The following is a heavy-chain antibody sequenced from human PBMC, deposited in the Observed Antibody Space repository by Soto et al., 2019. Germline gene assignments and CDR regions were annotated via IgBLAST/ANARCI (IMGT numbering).Heavy chain of an antibody. V-gene: IGHV4-59*08. J-gene: IGHJ4*02. D-gene: IGHD3-22*01. CDR3: ARLGGYYQALAS. CDR2: IYYAGST. CDR1: GGSLSNYY. Sequence: ASETLSLTCTVSGGSLSNYYWSWTRQPPGKGLEWIGYIYYAGSTTYNPSLKSRVTISLDTSKNQVYLKLDSVTAPDTAVYYGARLGGYYQALASWGQGTPAPVSS.